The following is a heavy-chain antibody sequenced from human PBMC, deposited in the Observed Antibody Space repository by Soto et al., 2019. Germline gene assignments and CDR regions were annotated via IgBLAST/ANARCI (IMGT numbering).Heavy chain of an antibody. CDR2: ISYDGSNK. CDR1: GFTFSSYG. Sequence: PGGSLRLSCAASGFTFSSYGMHWVRQAPGKGLEWVAVISYDGSNKYYADSVKGRFTISRDNSKNTLYLQMNSLRAEDTAVYYCAKESWSQGAFDIWGQGTMVTVSS. V-gene: IGHV3-30*18. D-gene: IGHD6-13*01. CDR3: AKESWSQGAFDI. J-gene: IGHJ3*02.